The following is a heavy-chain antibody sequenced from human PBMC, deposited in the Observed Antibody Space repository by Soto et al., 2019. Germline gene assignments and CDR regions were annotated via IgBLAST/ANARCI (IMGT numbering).Heavy chain of an antibody. V-gene: IGHV1-69*01. D-gene: IGHD3-10*01. CDR2: IIPTVGTG. CDR3: ASFDGTLVRGGRSSPYEMDV. CDR1: GGTFNNYA. Sequence: QVLLVQSGPEVKKPGSSVKVSCKASGGTFNNYAINWVRQAPGKGLEWMGGIIPTVGTGNHAQKFQGRVTITADDSTTTAYMEINSLRSEDTAIYYCASFDGTLVRGGRSSPYEMDVWGQWTTVIVSS. J-gene: IGHJ6*02.